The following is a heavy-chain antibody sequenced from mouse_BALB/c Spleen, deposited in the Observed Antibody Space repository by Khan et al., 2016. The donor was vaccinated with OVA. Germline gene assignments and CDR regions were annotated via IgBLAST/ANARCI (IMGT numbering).Heavy chain of an antibody. D-gene: IGHD2-12*01. J-gene: IGHJ4*01. CDR1: GYTFTTAG. Sequence: QIQLVQSGPELKKPGETVRISCKASGYTFTTAGMQWVQKMPGKGLKWIGCINTHSGVPKYAEDFKGRFAFSLETSASTVYLQITNLTNEDTATYFCARGGAAFYRSDGGAMDYWGQGTSVTVSS. V-gene: IGHV9-4*02. CDR3: ARGGAAFYRSDGGAMDY. CDR2: INTHSGVP.